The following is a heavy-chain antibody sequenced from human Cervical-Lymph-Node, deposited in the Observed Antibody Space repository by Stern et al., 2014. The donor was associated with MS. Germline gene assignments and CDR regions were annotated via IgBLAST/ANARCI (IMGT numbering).Heavy chain of an antibody. V-gene: IGHV1-69*04. Sequence: QVQLMQSGAEVKKPGSSVKVSCKASGGTFSTYTISWVRQAPGQGLEWMGRIIPILGIANYAQKFQGRVTITADKSTSTAYMELSSLRSEDTAVYYCASDLGYCSSTSCYLYYYYAMDVWGQGTTVTVSS. CDR3: ASDLGYCSSTSCYLYYYYAMDV. J-gene: IGHJ6*02. D-gene: IGHD2-2*01. CDR2: IIPILGIA. CDR1: GGTFSTYT.